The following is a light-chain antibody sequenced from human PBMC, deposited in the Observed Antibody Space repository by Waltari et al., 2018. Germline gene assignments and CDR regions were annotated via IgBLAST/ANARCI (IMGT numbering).Light chain of an antibody. CDR1: ESVWNTY. Sequence: DIVLTQSPATLSLSPGETATLSCEARESVWNTYLAWYQHKPGQPPRLLIDDGSTRATGTPDRFIGSGAATAFTLTISRLEPEDFAVYYCQQYHSFVYTFGQGTRLEMK. CDR3: QQYHSFVYT. CDR2: DGS. J-gene: IGKJ2*01. V-gene: IGKV3D-20*01.